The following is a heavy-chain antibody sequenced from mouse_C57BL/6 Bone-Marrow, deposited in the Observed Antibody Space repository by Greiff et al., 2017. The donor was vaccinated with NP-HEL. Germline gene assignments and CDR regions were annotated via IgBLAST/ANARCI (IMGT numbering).Heavy chain of an antibody. V-gene: IGHV2-5*01. CDR2: IWRGGST. CDR3: AKDYDYGSSYYFDY. CDR1: GFSLTSYG. J-gene: IGHJ2*01. D-gene: IGHD1-1*01. Sequence: QVQLQQSGPGLVQPSQSLSITCTVSGFSLTSYGVHWVRQSPGKGLEWLGVIWRGGSTDYNAAYMSRLSTTKDNSKSQVIFKMNSLQADDTTIYYCAKDYDYGSSYYFDYWGQGTTLTVSS.